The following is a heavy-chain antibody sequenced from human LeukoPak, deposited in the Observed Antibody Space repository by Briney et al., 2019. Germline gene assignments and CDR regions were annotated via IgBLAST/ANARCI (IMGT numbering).Heavy chain of an antibody. J-gene: IGHJ4*02. Sequence: SETLSLTCAVYGGSFSGYYWSWIRQPPGKGLEWIGEINHSGSTNNNPSLKSRVTISVDTSKNQFSLKLSSVTAADTAVYYCARVFYGSGRFDYWGQGTLVTVSS. CDR1: GGSFSGYY. V-gene: IGHV4-34*01. D-gene: IGHD3-10*01. CDR2: INHSGST. CDR3: ARVFYGSGRFDY.